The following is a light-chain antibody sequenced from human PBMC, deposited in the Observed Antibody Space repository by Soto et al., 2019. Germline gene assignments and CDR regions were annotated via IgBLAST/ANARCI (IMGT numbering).Light chain of an antibody. CDR3: QQRNIWPWT. V-gene: IGKV3-11*01. Sequence: EVVLTQSPATLSLSPGERATLSCRASQSVSSYLAWYQQRPGQPPRLLIYDTSNWATGIPARFSGSGSGTDFPLTISSLEPEDFAVDYCQQRNIWPWTFGQGTKVEIK. CDR1: QSVSSY. CDR2: DTS. J-gene: IGKJ1*01.